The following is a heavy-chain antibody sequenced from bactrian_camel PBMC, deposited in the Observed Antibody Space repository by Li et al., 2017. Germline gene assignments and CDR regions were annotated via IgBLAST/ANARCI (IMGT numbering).Heavy chain of an antibody. V-gene: IGHV3S53*01. Sequence: LVESGGGSVQAGGSLRLSCVASEYTFYMDWFRQAPGKQREGVAAIDSDGDATYTDSVKGRFTISKDNAKNTLYLEMNSLKPEDTAMYYCATDRRSSYVRQDVLDPSQYSSWGQGTQVTVS. CDR3: ATDRRSSYVRQDVLDPSQYSS. CDR1: EYTFY. D-gene: IGHD3*01. J-gene: IGHJ6*01. CDR2: IDSDGDA.